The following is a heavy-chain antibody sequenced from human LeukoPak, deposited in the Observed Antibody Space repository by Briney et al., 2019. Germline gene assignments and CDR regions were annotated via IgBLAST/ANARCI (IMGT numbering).Heavy chain of an antibody. V-gene: IGHV3-9*01. D-gene: IGHD6-6*01. CDR1: GFTFDDYA. Sequence: PGGSLRLSCAASGFTFDDYAMHWVRQAPGKGLEWISGIRWNSGSIVYTAAVKDRLTNSQDRAKTSLYLQMNSLRAEDTALYYCAKASIEDSSSPPELPYYFDYWGQGTLVTVSS. J-gene: IGHJ4*02. CDR3: AKASIEDSSSPPELPYYFDY. CDR2: IRWNSGSI.